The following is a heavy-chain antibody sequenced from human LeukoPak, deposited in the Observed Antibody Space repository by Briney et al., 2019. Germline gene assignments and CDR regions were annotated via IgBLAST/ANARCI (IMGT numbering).Heavy chain of an antibody. D-gene: IGHD3-10*01. Sequence: SETLSLTCTVSGGSISPYYWSWIRQPPGKGMEWIGWIYYSGTTAYNPSLKSRVTISVDTSKYQFFLNVNFVTAADTAVYFCARDGSGSQKYLDFWGQGTLATVSS. CDR1: GGSISPYY. CDR2: IYYSGTT. V-gene: IGHV4-59*01. J-gene: IGHJ4*02. CDR3: ARDGSGSQKYLDF.